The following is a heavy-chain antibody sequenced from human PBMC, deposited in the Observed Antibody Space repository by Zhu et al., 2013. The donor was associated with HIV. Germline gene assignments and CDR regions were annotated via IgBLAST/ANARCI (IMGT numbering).Heavy chain of an antibody. CDR1: GGSISSGGYS. J-gene: IGHJ4*02. D-gene: IGHD1-26*01. Sequence: QVQLQESGSGLVRPSQTLSLTCAVSGGSISSGGYSWSWIRQPPGKGLEWIGYIYHSGSTYYNPSLKSRVTISVDTSKNQFSLKLSSVTAADTAVYYCARVPRRRQLPDYWGQGTLVTVSS. V-gene: IGHV4-30-2*01. CDR3: ARVPRRRQLPDY. CDR2: IYHSGST.